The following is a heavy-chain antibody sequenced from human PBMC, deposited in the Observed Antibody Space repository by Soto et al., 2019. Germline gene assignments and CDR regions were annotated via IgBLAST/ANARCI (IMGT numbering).Heavy chain of an antibody. CDR2: ISAYNGNT. CDR3: ARDPVPIRYSSSSEGFDY. Sequence: QVQLVQSGAEVKKPGASVKVSCKASGYTFTSYGISWVRQAPGQGLEWMGWISAYNGNTNYAQKLQGRVTMTTDTSTSTAYMELRSLRSDDTAVYYXARDPVPIRYSSSSEGFDYWGQGTLVTVSS. V-gene: IGHV1-18*01. D-gene: IGHD6-6*01. CDR1: GYTFTSYG. J-gene: IGHJ4*02.